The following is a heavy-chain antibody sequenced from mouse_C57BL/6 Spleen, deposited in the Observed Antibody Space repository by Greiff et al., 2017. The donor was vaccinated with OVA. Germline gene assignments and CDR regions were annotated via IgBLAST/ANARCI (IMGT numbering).Heavy chain of an antibody. CDR1: GFSFNTYA. V-gene: IGHV10-1*01. CDR2: IRSKSNNYAT. J-gene: IGHJ1*03. Sequence: EVQGVESGGGLVQPKGSLKLSCAASGFSFNTYAMNWVRQAPGKGLEWVARIRSKSNNYATYYADSVKDRFTISRDDSESMLYLQMNNLKTEDTAMYYCVRRSSFYWYFDVWGTGTTVTVSS. CDR3: VRRSSFYWYFDV.